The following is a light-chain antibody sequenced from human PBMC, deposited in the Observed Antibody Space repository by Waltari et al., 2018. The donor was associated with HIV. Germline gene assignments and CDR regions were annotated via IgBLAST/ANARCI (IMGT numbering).Light chain of an antibody. CDR2: DAS. CDR1: QDISDF. V-gene: IGKV1-9*01. CDR3: QQLHTFPLT. J-gene: IGKJ4*01. Sequence: DIQFTQSPSFLSASVGDRVTVACRASQDISDFLAWYQQKPGTAPRLLIYDASTLYSGVPSRFRGSGSGTEVTLTISSLQPEDFASYYCQQLHTFPLTFGGGTKV.